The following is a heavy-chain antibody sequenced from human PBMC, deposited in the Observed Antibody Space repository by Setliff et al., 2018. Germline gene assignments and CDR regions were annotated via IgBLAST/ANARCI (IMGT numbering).Heavy chain of an antibody. D-gene: IGHD3-10*01. CDR2: IYNIGET. CDR1: GFTFSNYE. Sequence: PGGSLRLSCAASGFTFSNYEMSWVRQAPGKGLEWVSVIYNIGETRYADSVKGRFTISRDKSKNTLYLHLSSLRVEDTATYYCARDRGGTNPWFDFWGQGTQVTVSS. V-gene: IGHV3-53*01. CDR3: ARDRGGTNPWFDF. J-gene: IGHJ5*01.